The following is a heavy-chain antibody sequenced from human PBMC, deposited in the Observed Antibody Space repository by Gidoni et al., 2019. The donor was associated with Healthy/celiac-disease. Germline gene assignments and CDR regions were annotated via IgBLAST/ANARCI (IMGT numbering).Heavy chain of an antibody. Sequence: QVQLVQSGAEVKKPGASVKVSCKVSGYTLTEVSMHWVRQAPGKGLEWMGGFDPEDGETIYAQKFQGRVTMTEDTSTDTAYMELSSLRSEDTAVYYCATGRNYYGSGSYYPLPIYDYWGQGTLVTVSS. CDR3: ATGRNYYGSGSYYPLPIYDY. CDR1: GYTLTEVS. J-gene: IGHJ4*02. V-gene: IGHV1-24*01. D-gene: IGHD3-10*01. CDR2: FDPEDGET.